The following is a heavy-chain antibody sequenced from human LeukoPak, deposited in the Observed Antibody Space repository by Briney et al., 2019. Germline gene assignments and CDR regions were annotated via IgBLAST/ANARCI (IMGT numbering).Heavy chain of an antibody. V-gene: IGHV1-46*01. CDR3: ARERPSKCYFDY. CDR2: INPSAGNT. Sequence: ASVKVSCKASGYTFINYYVHWVRQAPGQGPEYMGIINPSAGNTNYAQKFQGRITMTRDTSTTTVYMKLSSLVSEDTAVYYCARERPSKCYFDYWGQGTLVTVSS. CDR1: GYTFINYY. J-gene: IGHJ4*02.